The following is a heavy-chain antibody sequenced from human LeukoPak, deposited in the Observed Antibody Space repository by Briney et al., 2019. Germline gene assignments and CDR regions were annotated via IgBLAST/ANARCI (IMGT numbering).Heavy chain of an antibody. Sequence: SVTVSFKSSGGTFSIYAISWVRQAPGQGLELMGGIIPIFGTANYAQKFQGRVTITADESTSTAYMELSSLRSEDTAVYYCATSLVVVPAAEGWFDPWGQGTLVTVSS. V-gene: IGHV1-69*13. CDR2: IIPIFGTA. J-gene: IGHJ5*02. CDR3: ATSLVVVPAAEGWFDP. D-gene: IGHD2-2*01. CDR1: GGTFSIYA.